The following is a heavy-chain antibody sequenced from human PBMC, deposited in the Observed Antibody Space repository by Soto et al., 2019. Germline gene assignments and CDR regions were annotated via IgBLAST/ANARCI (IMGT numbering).Heavy chain of an antibody. Sequence: SETLSLTCTVSGGSISSSSYYWGWIRQPPGKGLEWIGSIYYSGTTYYNPSLKSRVTISVDTSKNQFSLQLTSVTAEDTAVYYCARGAKWGAKVLDYWGQGTLVTVSS. CDR1: GGSISSSSYY. CDR2: IYYSGTT. D-gene: IGHD7-27*01. CDR3: ARGAKWGAKVLDY. J-gene: IGHJ4*02. V-gene: IGHV4-39*01.